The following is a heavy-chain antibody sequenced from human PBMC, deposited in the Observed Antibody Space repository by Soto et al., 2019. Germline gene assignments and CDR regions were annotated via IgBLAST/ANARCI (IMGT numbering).Heavy chain of an antibody. J-gene: IGHJ6*02. CDR2: IYSGGST. V-gene: IGHV3-53*01. CDR1: GFTVSSNY. CDR3: ARVIWRGGILGSYYGMDV. Sequence: SGGSLRLSCAASGFTVSSNYMSWVRQAPGKGLEWVSVIYSGGSTYYADSVKGRFTISRDNSKNTLYLQMNSLRAEDTAVYYCARVIWRGGILGSYYGMDVWGQGTTVNVSS. D-gene: IGHD1-26*01.